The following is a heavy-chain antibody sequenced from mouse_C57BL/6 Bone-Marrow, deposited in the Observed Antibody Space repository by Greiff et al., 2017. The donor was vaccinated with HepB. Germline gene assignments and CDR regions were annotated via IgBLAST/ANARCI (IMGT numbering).Heavy chain of an antibody. CDR3: AREGTVVEGGY. CDR2: ISDGGSYT. V-gene: IGHV5-4*03. Sequence: EVMLVESGGGLVKPGGSLKLSCAASGFTFSSYAMSWVRQTPEKRLEWVATISDGGSYTYYPDNVKGRFTISRDNAKNNLYLQMSHLKSENTAMYYCAREGTVVEGGYWGQGTTLTVSS. CDR1: GFTFSSYA. D-gene: IGHD1-1*01. J-gene: IGHJ2*01.